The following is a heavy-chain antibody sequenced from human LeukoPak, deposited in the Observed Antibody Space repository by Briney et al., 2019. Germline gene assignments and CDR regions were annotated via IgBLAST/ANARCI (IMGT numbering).Heavy chain of an antibody. Sequence: ASVKVSCKASGYNFMSYGMHWGRQAPGQGLEWMGWINTNTGNPTYAQGFTGRFVFSLDISVSAAYLQISSLKAEDTAVYYCAKETVAEFEFDYWGQGTLVTVSS. V-gene: IGHV7-4-1*02. D-gene: IGHD6-19*01. J-gene: IGHJ4*02. CDR2: INTNTGNP. CDR3: AKETVAEFEFDY. CDR1: GYNFMSYG.